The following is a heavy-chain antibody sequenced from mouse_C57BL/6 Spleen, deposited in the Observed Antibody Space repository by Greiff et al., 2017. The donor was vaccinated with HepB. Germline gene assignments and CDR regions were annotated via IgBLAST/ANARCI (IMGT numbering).Heavy chain of an antibody. D-gene: IGHD2-4*01. Sequence: VQLVESGAELARPGASVKLSCKASGYTFTSYGISWVKQRTGQGLEWIGEIYPRSGNTYYNEKFKGKATLTADKSSSTAYMELRSLTSEDSAVYFCARRWYDYEGVDYWGQGTSVTVSS. CDR1: GYTFTSYG. CDR3: ARRWYDYEGVDY. J-gene: IGHJ4*01. CDR2: IYPRSGNT. V-gene: IGHV1-81*01.